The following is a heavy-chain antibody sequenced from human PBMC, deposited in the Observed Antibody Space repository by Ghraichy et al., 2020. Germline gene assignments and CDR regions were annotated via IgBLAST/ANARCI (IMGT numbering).Heavy chain of an antibody. D-gene: IGHD3-22*01. V-gene: IGHV3-30*04. CDR1: GFTFSSYA. CDR2: ISYDGSNK. CDR3: ARGYYYDSSGYFDY. J-gene: IGHJ4*02. Sequence: GGSLRLSCAASGFTFSSYAMHWVRQAPGKGLEWVAVISYDGSNKYYADSVKGRFTISRDNSKNTLYLQMNSLRAEDTAVYYCARGYYYDSSGYFDYWGQGTLVTVSS.